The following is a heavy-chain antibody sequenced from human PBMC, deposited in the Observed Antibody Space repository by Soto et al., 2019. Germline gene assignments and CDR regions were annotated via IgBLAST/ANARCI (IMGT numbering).Heavy chain of an antibody. J-gene: IGHJ6*02. Sequence: QVQLQESGPGLVKPSETLSLTCTVSGGSISSYYWSWIRQPPGKGLEWIGYIYYSGSTNYHPSLKSRVTISVDTSKNQFSLKLSSVTAADTAVYYCARVKKMVRGVIALGMDVWGQGTTVTVSS. CDR1: GGSISSYY. CDR2: IYYSGST. D-gene: IGHD3-10*01. V-gene: IGHV4-59*01. CDR3: ARVKKMVRGVIALGMDV.